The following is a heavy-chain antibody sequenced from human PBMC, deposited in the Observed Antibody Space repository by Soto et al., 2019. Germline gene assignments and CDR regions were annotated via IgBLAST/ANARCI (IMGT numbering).Heavy chain of an antibody. CDR1: GFTFTSSA. D-gene: IGHD3-16*02. V-gene: IGHV1-58*02. J-gene: IGHJ4*02. CDR3: AAAIQGDYIWGSYRYIKHFDY. Sequence: ASVKVSCKASGFTFTSSAMQWVRQARGQRLEWIGWIVVGSGNTNYAQKFQERVTITRDMSTSTAYMELSSLRSEDTAVYYCAAAIQGDYIWGSYRYIKHFDYWGQGTLVTVSS. CDR2: IVVGSGNT.